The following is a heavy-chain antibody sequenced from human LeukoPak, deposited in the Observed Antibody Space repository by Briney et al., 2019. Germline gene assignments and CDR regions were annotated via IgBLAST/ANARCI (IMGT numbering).Heavy chain of an antibody. CDR3: AELGITMIGGV. CDR2: ISSSGSTI. V-gene: IGHV3-48*04. CDR1: GFTLSSYS. Sequence: GGSLRLSCEASGFTLSSYSMNWVRQAPGKGLEWVSYISSSGSTIYYADSVKGRFTISRDNAKNSLYLQMNSLRAEDTAVYYCAELGITMIGGVWGKGTTVTISS. D-gene: IGHD3-10*02. J-gene: IGHJ6*04.